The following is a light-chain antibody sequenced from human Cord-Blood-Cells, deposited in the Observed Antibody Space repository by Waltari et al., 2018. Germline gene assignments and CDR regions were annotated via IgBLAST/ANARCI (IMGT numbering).Light chain of an antibody. V-gene: IGLV2-14*01. CDR3: SSYTSSSTLV. Sequence: QSALTQPASVSWSPGQSIPTSCTGTSSDVRGCTYVSWYQQHPGKAPKLMIYEVSNRPSGVSNRFSGSKSGNTASLTISGLQAEDEADYYCSSYTSSSTLVFGGGTKLTVL. CDR1: SSDVRGCTY. J-gene: IGLJ2*01. CDR2: EVS.